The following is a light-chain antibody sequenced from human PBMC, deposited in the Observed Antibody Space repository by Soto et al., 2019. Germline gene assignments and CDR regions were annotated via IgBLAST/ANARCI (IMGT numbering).Light chain of an antibody. V-gene: IGKV3-11*01. CDR2: DAA. CDR1: KSISAC. Sequence: VLTQSPASLSISPEVTSALPCRASKSISACLGWNQQKPGQAPRLLVYDAANRATGVPARFSGSGSGTDFTLTITNLEPEDFAVYYCQHRYNWPLTFGAGTKVDIK. J-gene: IGKJ4*01. CDR3: QHRYNWPLT.